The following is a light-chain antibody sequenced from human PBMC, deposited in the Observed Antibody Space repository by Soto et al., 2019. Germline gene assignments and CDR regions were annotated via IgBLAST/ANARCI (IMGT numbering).Light chain of an antibody. J-gene: IGKJ1*01. CDR1: QSISSW. CDR2: KAS. CDR3: QQYKDKWT. V-gene: IGKV1-5*03. Sequence: DIQMTQSPSTLSASVGDRVTITCRASQSISSWLAWYQQKPGQAPKLLIYKASTLQSGVPSRFSGSGSGTEFTLAISSLQPDDSATYYCQQYKDKWTFGQGTKVEIK.